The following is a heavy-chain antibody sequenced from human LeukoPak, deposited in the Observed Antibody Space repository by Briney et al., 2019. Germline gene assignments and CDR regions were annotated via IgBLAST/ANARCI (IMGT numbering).Heavy chain of an antibody. CDR2: INPNSGGT. J-gene: IGHJ3*02. Sequence: GASVKVSCKASGYTFTGYYMHWVRQAPGQGLEWMGRINPNSGGTNYAQKFQGRVTMTRDTSISTAYMELSRLRSDDTAVYYCARETADTMMREDCSSTSCYFRWAAFDIWGQGTMVTVSS. D-gene: IGHD2-2*01. V-gene: IGHV1-2*06. CDR3: ARETADTMMREDCSSTSCYFRWAAFDI. CDR1: GYTFTGYY.